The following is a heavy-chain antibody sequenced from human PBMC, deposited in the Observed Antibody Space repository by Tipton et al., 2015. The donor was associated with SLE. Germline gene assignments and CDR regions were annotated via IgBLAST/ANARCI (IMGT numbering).Heavy chain of an antibody. CDR1: GGSFRNFY. D-gene: IGHD6-6*01. J-gene: IGHJ4*02. CDR3: ARGSREVARPLGD. V-gene: IGHV4-34*01. CDR2: ISHSGST. Sequence: TLSLTCTVYGGSFRNFYWSWIRQPPGAGLEWIGEISHSGSTNYNPSLQSRVTISVDTSKNQFSLKLNSVTAADTAVYYCARGSREVARPLGDWGQGTLVTVSS.